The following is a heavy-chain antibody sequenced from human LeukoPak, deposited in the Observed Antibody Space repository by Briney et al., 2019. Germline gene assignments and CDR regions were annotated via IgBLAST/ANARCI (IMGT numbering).Heavy chain of an antibody. D-gene: IGHD2-15*01. CDR1: GYTFTGYY. CDR3: ARLIGYCSGGSCYPRDY. V-gene: IGHV1-2*02. J-gene: IGHJ4*02. CDR2: INPNSGGT. Sequence: ASVKVSCKASGYTFTGYYMHRVREAPGQGLEWMGWINPNSGGTNYAQKFQGRVTMTRDTSISTAYMELSRLRSDDTAVYYCARLIGYCSGGSCYPRDYWGQGTLVTVSS.